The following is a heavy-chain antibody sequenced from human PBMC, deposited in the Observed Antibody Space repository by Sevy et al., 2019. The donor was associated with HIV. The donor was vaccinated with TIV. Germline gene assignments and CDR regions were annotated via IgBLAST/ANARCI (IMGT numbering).Heavy chain of an antibody. Sequence: GGSLRLSCVVSRFTFRSYTMTWVRQAPGKGLEWVSTISGSGDKIYYSDSVKGRFTISRDNFRNTLYLQMSSLRAADTAVYYCAKGPDYYTSSGTPLDYWGHGTLVTVSS. D-gene: IGHD3-22*01. CDR2: ISGSGDKI. J-gene: IGHJ4*01. CDR3: AKGPDYYTSSGTPLDY. V-gene: IGHV3-23*01. CDR1: RFTFRSYT.